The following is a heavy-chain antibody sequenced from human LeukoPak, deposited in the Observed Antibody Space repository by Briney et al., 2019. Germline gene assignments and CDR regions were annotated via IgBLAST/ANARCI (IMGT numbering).Heavy chain of an antibody. V-gene: IGHV5-51*01. CDR1: GYTFTSFW. D-gene: IGHD6-19*01. CDR2: IYPGDSET. J-gene: IGHJ4*02. CDR3: ARLGLLSVIGTEYFDF. Sequence: GESLKIFCRGSGYTFTSFWIGWVRQVPGKGLEWMGIIYPGDSETHYSPSFQGRVTISADKSLTTAYLQRNSLKASDTAIYYCARLGLLSVIGTEYFDFWGQGTLVTVSS.